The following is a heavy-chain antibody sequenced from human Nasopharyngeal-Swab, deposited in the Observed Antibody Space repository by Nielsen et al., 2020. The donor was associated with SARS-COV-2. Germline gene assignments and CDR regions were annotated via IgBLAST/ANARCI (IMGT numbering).Heavy chain of an antibody. CDR3: ARGGIYGE. J-gene: IGHJ4*02. V-gene: IGHV4-30-4*07. Sequence: SETLSLTCAVSGGSISSGGYSWSWIRQPPGKGLEWIGYIYYSGSTYYNPSLKSRVTISVDTSKNQFSLKLSSVTAADTAVYYCARGGIYGEWGQGTLVTVSS. CDR2: IYYSGST. CDR1: GGSISSGGYS. D-gene: IGHD2/OR15-2a*01.